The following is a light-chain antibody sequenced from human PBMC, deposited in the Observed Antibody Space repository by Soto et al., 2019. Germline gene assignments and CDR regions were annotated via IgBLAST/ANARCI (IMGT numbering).Light chain of an antibody. CDR1: QRVKPT. CDR3: QQRSDWPPT. V-gene: IGKV3-11*01. CDR2: TAA. Sequence: IVLTQSPPTLSLSQGERATLSSRASQRVKPTLAWYHQKPGQAPSLLFYTAATRATGIPARFSGSGSGTDFTLTISSLEPEDFAVYYCQQRSDWPPTFGQGTRLDIK. J-gene: IGKJ5*01.